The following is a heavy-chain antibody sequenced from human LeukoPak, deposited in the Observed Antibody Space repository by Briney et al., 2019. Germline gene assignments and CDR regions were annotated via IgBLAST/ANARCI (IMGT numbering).Heavy chain of an antibody. CDR2: IIPMFDTP. Sequence: SVKVSCKASGGTFSTYAINWVRQAPGHGLEWMGGIIPMFDTPIYAQKFQGRVTITADASTSTAFLELSSLRSEDTAVYYCARAVGPYCSGGRSNCYPVPQQINYYYYGMDVWGQGTTVTVSS. CDR3: ARAVGPYCSGGRSNCYPVPQQINYYYYGMDV. CDR1: GGTFSTYA. V-gene: IGHV1-69*13. J-gene: IGHJ6*02. D-gene: IGHD2-15*01.